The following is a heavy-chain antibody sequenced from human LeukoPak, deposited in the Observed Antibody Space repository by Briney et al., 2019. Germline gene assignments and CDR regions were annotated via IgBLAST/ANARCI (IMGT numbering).Heavy chain of an antibody. CDR2: INHSGST. J-gene: IGHJ4*02. D-gene: IGHD3-22*01. Sequence: SETLSLTCTVSGGSISSYYWSWIRQPPGKGLEWIGEINHSGSTNYNPSLKSRVTISVDTSKNQFSLKLSSVTAADTAVYYCARPPQRRYYDSSGYYWVCWGQGTLVTVSS. CDR3: ARPPQRRYYDSSGYYWVC. CDR1: GGSISSYY. V-gene: IGHV4-34*01.